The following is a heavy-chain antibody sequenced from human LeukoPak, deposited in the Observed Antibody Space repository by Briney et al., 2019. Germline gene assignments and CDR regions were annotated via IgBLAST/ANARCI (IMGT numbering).Heavy chain of an antibody. D-gene: IGHD2-8*01. CDR2: IYYSGST. Sequence: SETLSLTCTVSGGSISSYYWSWIRQPPGKGLEWIGYIYYSGSTNYNPSLKSRVTISVDTSKNQFSLKLSSVTAADTAVYYCARGGYCTNGVCYPYFDYWGQGTLVTDSS. J-gene: IGHJ4*02. CDR3: ARGGYCTNGVCYPYFDY. CDR1: GGSISSYY. V-gene: IGHV4-59*12.